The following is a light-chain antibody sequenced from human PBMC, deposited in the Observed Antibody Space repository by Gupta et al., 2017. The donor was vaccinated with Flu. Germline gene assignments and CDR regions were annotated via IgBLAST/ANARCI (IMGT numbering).Light chain of an antibody. CDR2: AAS. Sequence: DIQMTQSPSSLSASVGDRVTITCRASQSISSYLNWYQQKPGKAPKLLIYAASRLQSGVPSRFSGSGSGTDFTLTSSRLQHEDCAYYCQQSDSTPYTFGQGTKLEIK. CDR3: QQSDSTPYT. V-gene: IGKV1-39*01. J-gene: IGKJ2*01. CDR1: QSISSY.